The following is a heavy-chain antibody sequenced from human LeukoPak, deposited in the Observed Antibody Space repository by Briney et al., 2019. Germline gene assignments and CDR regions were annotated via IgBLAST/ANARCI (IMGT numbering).Heavy chain of an antibody. CDR1: GFTFSSYA. CDR2: ISDSGAGT. D-gene: IGHD4-23*01. J-gene: IGHJ4*02. CDR3: AKLVTHFDS. V-gene: IGHV3-23*01. Sequence: RTGGSLRLSCAVSGFTFSSYAMNWVRQAPGKGLEWVSGISDSGAGTYYADSVKGRFTISRDNSKNTLYLQMNSLRAEDTAVYYCAKLVTHFDSWGQGTLVTVSS.